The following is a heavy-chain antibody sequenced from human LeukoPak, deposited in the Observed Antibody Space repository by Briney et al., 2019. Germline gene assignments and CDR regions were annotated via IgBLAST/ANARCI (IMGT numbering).Heavy chain of an antibody. CDR1: GGTFSSYA. D-gene: IGHD5-18*01. J-gene: IGHJ4*02. CDR2: IIPIFGTA. CDR3: AREPVDTAMDEGDY. V-gene: IGHV1-69*13. Sequence: SVKVSCKASGGTFSSYAISWVRQAPGQGLEWMGGIIPIFGTANYAQKFQGRVTITADESTSTAYMELSSLRSEDTAVYYCAREPVDTAMDEGDYWGQGTLVTVSS.